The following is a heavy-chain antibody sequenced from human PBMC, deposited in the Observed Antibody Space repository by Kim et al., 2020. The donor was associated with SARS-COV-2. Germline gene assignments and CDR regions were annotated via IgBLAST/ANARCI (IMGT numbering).Heavy chain of an antibody. CDR2: IWYDGTTK. CDR3: AKGFFGDHLSYFDS. CDR1: GFIFSSYG. D-gene: IGHD4-17*01. V-gene: IGHV3-33*06. Sequence: GGSLRLSCAASGFIFSSYGMHWVRQAPGKGLEWVAVIWYDGTTKYYVDSVKGRFTISRDNSKNTLFLQMSSLRAEDTAVYYCAKGFFGDHLSYFDSWGQGTLVTVSS. J-gene: IGHJ4*02.